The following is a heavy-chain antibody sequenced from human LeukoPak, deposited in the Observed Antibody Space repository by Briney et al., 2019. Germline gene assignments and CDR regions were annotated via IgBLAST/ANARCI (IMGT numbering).Heavy chain of an antibody. V-gene: IGHV4-38-2*01. CDR3: ARGVALSDHGIIDS. D-gene: IGHD1-1*01. Sequence: SETLSLTCAVSAYSVNSGLFWGWIRQPPGKGLEWIATIYHNRITHYNTSLKSRATTSVDTSKNQFSLKMSSVTAADTAVYYCARGVALSDHGIIDSWGQGTLATVSS. CDR1: AYSVNSGLF. CDR2: IYHNRIT. J-gene: IGHJ4*02.